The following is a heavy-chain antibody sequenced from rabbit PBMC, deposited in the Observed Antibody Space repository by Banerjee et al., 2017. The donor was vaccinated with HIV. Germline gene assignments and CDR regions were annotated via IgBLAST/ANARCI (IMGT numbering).Heavy chain of an antibody. CDR2: VYTDSGSA. D-gene: IGHD1-1*01. CDR1: GIDFSSYYY. J-gene: IGHJ4*01. V-gene: IGHV1S43*01. Sequence: QEQLEESGGGLVKPEGSLTLTCKASGIDFSSYYYMCWVRQAPGKGLEWIGCVYTDSGSAWYASWVNGRFTISRYTSLNTVDLKMTSLTDADTATYFCVRGDVSGDGWYDYFNLWGPGTLVTVS. CDR3: VRGDVSGDGWYDYFNL.